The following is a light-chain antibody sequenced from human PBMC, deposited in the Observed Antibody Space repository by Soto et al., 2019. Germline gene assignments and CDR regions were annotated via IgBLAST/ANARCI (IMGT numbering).Light chain of an antibody. J-gene: IGKJ1*01. CDR3: QQYGSSPVT. CDR2: GAS. CDR1: QSISSNY. V-gene: IGKV3-20*01. Sequence: EIVLTQSPGTLSLSPGERATLSSRASQSISSNYLAWYQQKPGQAPRLLIYGASSRATGIPDRLSGSGSGTDFTLTISRLEPEDFAVYFCQQYGSSPVTFGQGTKV.